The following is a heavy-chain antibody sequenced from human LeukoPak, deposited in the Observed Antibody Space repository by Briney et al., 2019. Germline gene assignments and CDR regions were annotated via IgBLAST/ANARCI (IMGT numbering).Heavy chain of an antibody. J-gene: IGHJ4*02. CDR3: ARKGSITVDEDFDY. CDR2: ISGNSNTI. Sequence: PGGSLRLSCAASGFTFSSYSMNWVRQAPGKGLDWVSYISGNSNTIYYADSVKGRFTISRDNAKNSLYLQMNSLRAEDTAVYYCARKGSITVDEDFDYWGQGTLVTVSS. D-gene: IGHD6-19*01. V-gene: IGHV3-48*01. CDR1: GFTFSSYS.